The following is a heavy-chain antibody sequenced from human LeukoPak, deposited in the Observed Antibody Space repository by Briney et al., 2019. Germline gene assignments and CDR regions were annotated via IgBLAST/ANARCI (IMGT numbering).Heavy chain of an antibody. D-gene: IGHD2-21*02. CDR3: EKRVVTADDAFDI. CDR1: GFTFSSYA. J-gene: IGHJ3*02. Sequence: GRSLRLSCAASGFTFSSYAMHWVRQAPGKGLEWVAVISYDGSNKYYADSAKGRFTISRDNSKNTLYLQMNSLRAEDTAVYYCEKRVVTADDAFDIWGQGTMVTVSS. CDR2: ISYDGSNK. V-gene: IGHV3-30-3*02.